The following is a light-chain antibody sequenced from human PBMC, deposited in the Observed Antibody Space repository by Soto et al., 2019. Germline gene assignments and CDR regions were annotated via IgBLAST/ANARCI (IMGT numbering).Light chain of an antibody. V-gene: IGKV3-11*01. CDR3: PQRSNWPWT. CDR1: QSVSSY. CDR2: DAA. J-gene: IGKJ1*01. Sequence: ELVLTQSPATLSLSPGERATLSCRAIQSVSSYLAWYQQKPGQAPRLLIYDAANRATGTPARFSGSGSGTNFTRTISSLEPEDFAVYYCPQRSNWPWTFGQGTKVEIK.